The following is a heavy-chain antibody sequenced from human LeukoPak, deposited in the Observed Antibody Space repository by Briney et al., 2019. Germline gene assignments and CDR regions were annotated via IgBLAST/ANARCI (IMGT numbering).Heavy chain of an antibody. Sequence: TSETLSLTCAVYGGSFSGYYWSWIRQPPGKGLEWIGEINHSGSTNYNPSLKSRVTISVDTSKNQFSLKLSSVTAADTAVYYCARAPSLFYYDDSGYYNGYFDLWGRGTLVTVSS. CDR2: INHSGST. CDR3: ARAPSLFYYDDSGYYNGYFDL. D-gene: IGHD3-22*01. V-gene: IGHV4-34*01. J-gene: IGHJ2*01. CDR1: GGSFSGYY.